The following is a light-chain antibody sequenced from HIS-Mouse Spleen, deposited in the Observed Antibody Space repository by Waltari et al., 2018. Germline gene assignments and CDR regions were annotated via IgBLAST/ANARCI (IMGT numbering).Light chain of an antibody. Sequence: EIVMTQSPATLSVSPGERATLSRRASQSVSSNLAWYQHKPGQAPRLLIYGASTRATGIPARFSGSGSGTEFTLTISSLQSEDFAVYYCQQYNNWPPYTFGQGTKLEIK. CDR1: QSVSSN. CDR3: QQYNNWPPYT. V-gene: IGKV3-15*01. J-gene: IGKJ2*01. CDR2: GAS.